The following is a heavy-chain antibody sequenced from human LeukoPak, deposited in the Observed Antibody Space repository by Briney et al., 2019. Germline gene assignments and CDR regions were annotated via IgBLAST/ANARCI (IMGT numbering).Heavy chain of an antibody. D-gene: IGHD1-26*01. Sequence: GGSLRLSCAASGFTFSSYAMSWVRQAPGKGLEWVSTISGSSSHIYYADSVKGRFTISRDNAKTSLYLQMNSLKTEDTAVYYCTTESGSGFGYWGQGTLVTVSS. CDR3: TTESGSGFGY. V-gene: IGHV3-21*03. CDR1: GFTFSSYA. J-gene: IGHJ4*02. CDR2: ISGSSSHI.